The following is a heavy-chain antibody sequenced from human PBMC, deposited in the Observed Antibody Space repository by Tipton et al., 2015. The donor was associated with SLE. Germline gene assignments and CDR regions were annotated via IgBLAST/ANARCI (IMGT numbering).Heavy chain of an antibody. J-gene: IGHJ4*02. Sequence: LRLSCAVYGGSFSAYYWNWIRQPPGKGLEWIGEINHSGSSSYNASLKSRATISVDTSKNQFTLKLSSVTAADTAVYYCARGSGVDYFDYWGQGTLVTVSS. D-gene: IGHD3-10*01. V-gene: IGHV4-34*01. CDR2: INHSGSS. CDR1: GGSFSAYY. CDR3: ARGSGVDYFDY.